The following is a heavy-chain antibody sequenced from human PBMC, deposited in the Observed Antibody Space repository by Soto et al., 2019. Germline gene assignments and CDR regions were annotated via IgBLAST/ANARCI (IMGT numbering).Heavy chain of an antibody. V-gene: IGHV3-21*01. CDR2: IRGFSPYT. J-gene: IGHJ6*02. CDR1: GFTFRTYT. CDR3: ARDRGYDAHDYYYNAMDV. D-gene: IGHD3-10*01. Sequence: PGGSLRLSCISSGFTFRTYTMNGVRRAPGKGLEWVSGIRGFSPYTFYAESVKGRFTISRDNAKNSLDLQMDSLTAEDTAVYYCARDRGYDAHDYYYNAMDVWGQGTTVTVSS.